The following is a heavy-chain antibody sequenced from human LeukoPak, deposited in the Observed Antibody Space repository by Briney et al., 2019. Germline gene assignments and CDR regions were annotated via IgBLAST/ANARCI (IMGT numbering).Heavy chain of an antibody. CDR3: AREIYYYDSSGSLSWFDP. Sequence: PGGSLRLSCAASGFTVSSNYMSWVRQAPGKGLEWVSLIYSGGSTYYADSVKGRFTISRDNSKNTLYLQLNSLRAEDTAVYYCAREIYYYDSSGSLSWFDPWGQGTLVTVSS. CDR1: GFTVSSNY. D-gene: IGHD3-22*01. CDR2: IYSGGST. J-gene: IGHJ5*02. V-gene: IGHV3-53*01.